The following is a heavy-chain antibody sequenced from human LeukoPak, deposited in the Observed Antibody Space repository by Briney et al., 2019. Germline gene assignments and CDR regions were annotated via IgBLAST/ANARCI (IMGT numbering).Heavy chain of an antibody. CDR2: ISTSSSTI. CDR1: GFRFSTYN. Sequence: GGSLTLSCAASGFRFSTYNMNWLRQAPGKGLEWVSYISTSSSTIHYTDSVRGRFTLSSNNAKNSVYLQMNSLSAKDAPVYYFARDYGDYVLHYHQMVVWGNGTTLTVSS. D-gene: IGHD4-17*01. J-gene: IGHJ6*01. CDR3: ARDYGDYVLHYHQMVV. V-gene: IGHV3-48*01.